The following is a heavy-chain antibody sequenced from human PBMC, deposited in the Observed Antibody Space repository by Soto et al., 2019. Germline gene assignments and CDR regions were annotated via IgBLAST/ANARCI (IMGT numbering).Heavy chain of an antibody. J-gene: IGHJ5*02. CDR3: AKDLVERYCSGGSCSASWFDP. CDR1: GFTFSSYA. D-gene: IGHD2-15*01. V-gene: IGHV3-23*01. Sequence: GGSLRLSCAASGFTFSSYAMSWVRQAPGKGLEWVSAISGSGGSTYYADSVKGRFTISRDNSKNTLYLQMNSLRAEDTAVYYCAKDLVERYCSGGSCSASWFDPWGQGTLVTVSS. CDR2: ISGSGGST.